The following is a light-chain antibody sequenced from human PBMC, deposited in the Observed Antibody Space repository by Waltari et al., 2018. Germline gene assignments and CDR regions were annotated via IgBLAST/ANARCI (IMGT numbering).Light chain of an antibody. J-gene: IGKJ2*01. V-gene: IGKV1-5*03. CDR3: QQFNTNSYT. CDR2: KAS. CDR1: QNINRW. Sequence: DIQMTPSPSTLSASVGDRVTITCRASQNINRWLAWYQQKPGKAPKLLIYKASNLESGVPSRFSGSGSGTEFTLTISSLQPDDFATYYCQQFNTNSYTFGQGTKLEIK.